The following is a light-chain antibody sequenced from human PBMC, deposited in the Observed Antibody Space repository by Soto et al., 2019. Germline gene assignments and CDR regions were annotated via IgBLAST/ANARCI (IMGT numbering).Light chain of an antibody. CDR3: QQTRSGIT. J-gene: IGKJ5*01. V-gene: IGKV1-39*01. CDR1: QTIDSY. Sequence: DIQMTQSPSSLSATVGDRVTITCRASQTIDSYLNWFQQKPGMAPKLLIYAASKLQSGVPSRFRGSGSGTDFTLTIDTLQPDDFASYYCQQTRSGITFGQGTRLEI. CDR2: AAS.